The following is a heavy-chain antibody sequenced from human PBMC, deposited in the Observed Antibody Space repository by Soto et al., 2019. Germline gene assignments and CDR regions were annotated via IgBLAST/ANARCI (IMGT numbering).Heavy chain of an antibody. V-gene: IGHV4-31*03. D-gene: IGHD5-12*01. CDR1: GGSISSGGYY. Sequence: SETLSLTCTVSGGSISSGGYYWSWIRQHPGKGLEWIGFIYYSRSTYYNPSLKSRVSISQDTPKNQFSLRLSPLTAADTAIYYCARVVDGYNFPFDYWGQGILVTVSS. CDR2: IYYSRST. J-gene: IGHJ4*02. CDR3: ARVVDGYNFPFDY.